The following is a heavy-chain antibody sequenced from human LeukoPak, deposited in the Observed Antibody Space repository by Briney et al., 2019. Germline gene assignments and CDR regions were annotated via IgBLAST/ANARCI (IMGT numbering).Heavy chain of an antibody. Sequence: SGRSLRLSCAASGFTFSTYGMHWVRQSPGKGLEWVAVIWYDGSKTHYRDSVKGRFTISRDNSKNTLYLEMNSLRAEDTAVYYCARDTAQRAFDIWGQGTMVTVYS. CDR3: ARDTAQRAFDI. D-gene: IGHD6-25*01. J-gene: IGHJ3*02. V-gene: IGHV3-33*01. CDR2: IWYDGSKT. CDR1: GFTFSTYG.